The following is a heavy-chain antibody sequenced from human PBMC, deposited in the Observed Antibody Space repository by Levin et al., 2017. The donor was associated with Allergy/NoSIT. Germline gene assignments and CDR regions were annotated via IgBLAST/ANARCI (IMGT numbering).Heavy chain of an antibody. J-gene: IGHJ3*02. CDR1: GYSFTSYW. CDR2: IYPGDSDT. V-gene: IGHV5-51*01. CDR3: ASSKSLRYFDWLPYDAFDI. Sequence: GGSLRLSCKGSGYSFTSYWIGWVRQMPGKGLEWMGIIYPGDSDTRYSPSFQGQVTISADKSISTAYLQWSSLKASDTAMYYCASSKSLRYFDWLPYDAFDIWGQGTMVTVSS. D-gene: IGHD3-9*01.